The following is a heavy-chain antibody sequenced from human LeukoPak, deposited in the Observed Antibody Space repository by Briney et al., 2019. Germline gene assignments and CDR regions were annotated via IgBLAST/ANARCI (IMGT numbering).Heavy chain of an antibody. CDR2: ISYDGSNK. D-gene: IGHD1-26*01. Sequence: AGGSLRLSCAASGFTFSSFGMHWVRQPPGKGLEWVAVISYDGSNKYYADSVKGRFTISRDNSKNTLYLQMNSLRAEDTAVYYCARDIVGATGHDAFDIWGQGTMVTVSS. V-gene: IGHV3-30*12. CDR1: GFTFSSFG. J-gene: IGHJ3*02. CDR3: ARDIVGATGHDAFDI.